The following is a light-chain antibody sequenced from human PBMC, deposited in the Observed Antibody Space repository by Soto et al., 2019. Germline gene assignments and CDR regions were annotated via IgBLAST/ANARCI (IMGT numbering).Light chain of an antibody. CDR3: SAYTSSSTLDV. Sequence: QSALTQPASVSGSPGQSITISCTGTSSDVGYYNYVSWYQQHPGNAPKLIIYEVSNRPAGVSNRFSGSKSGNTASLTISWLQAEDEADYYCSAYTSSSTLDVFGIGTKLTVL. J-gene: IGLJ1*01. V-gene: IGLV2-14*01. CDR2: EVS. CDR1: SSDVGYYNY.